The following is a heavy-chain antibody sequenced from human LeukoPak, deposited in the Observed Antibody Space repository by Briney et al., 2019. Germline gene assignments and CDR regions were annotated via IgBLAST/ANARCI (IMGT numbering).Heavy chain of an antibody. CDR2: IIPIFGTA. V-gene: IGHV1-69*05. CDR1: GGTFSSYA. CDR3: ARSTYYYSSGSYPYYYYYYMDV. D-gene: IGHD3-10*01. Sequence: SVKVSCKASGGTFSSYAISWVRQAPGQGLEWMGGIIPIFGTANYAQKFQGRVTMTRDTSTSTVYMELSSLRSEDTAVYYCARSTYYYSSGSYPYYYYYYMDVWGKGTTVTISS. J-gene: IGHJ6*03.